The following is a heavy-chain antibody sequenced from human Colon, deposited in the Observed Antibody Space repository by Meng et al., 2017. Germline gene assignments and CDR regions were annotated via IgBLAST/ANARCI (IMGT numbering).Heavy chain of an antibody. CDR1: GFTFSDYY. V-gene: IGHV3-11*04. CDR3: ARDAVASYYFDY. D-gene: IGHD1-26*01. CDR2: ISSSGSTI. Sequence: GESLKISCAASGFTFSDYYMSWFRQAPGKGLECISYISSSGSTIYYADSVKGRFTISRDNAKNSLYLQMNSLRAEDTAVYYCARDAVASYYFDYWGQGTLVTVSS. J-gene: IGHJ4*02.